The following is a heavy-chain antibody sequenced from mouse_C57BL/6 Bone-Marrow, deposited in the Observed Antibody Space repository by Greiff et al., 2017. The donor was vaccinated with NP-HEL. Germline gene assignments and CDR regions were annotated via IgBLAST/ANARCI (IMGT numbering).Heavy chain of an antibody. V-gene: IGHV1-59*01. Sequence: QVQLQQPGAELVRPGTSVKLSCKASGYTFTSYWMHWVKQRPGQGLEWIGVIDPSDSYTNYNQKFKGKATLTVDTSSSTAYMQLSSLTSEDSAVYYCARSHIDYGSREDYWGQGTTLTVSS. CDR1: GYTFTSYW. D-gene: IGHD1-1*01. CDR3: ARSHIDYGSREDY. J-gene: IGHJ2*01. CDR2: IDPSDSYT.